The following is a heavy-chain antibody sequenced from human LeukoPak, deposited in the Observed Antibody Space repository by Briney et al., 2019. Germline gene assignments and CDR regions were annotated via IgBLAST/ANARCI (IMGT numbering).Heavy chain of an antibody. Sequence: GGSLRLSCAASGFTFSSYWMSWVRQAPGKGLEWVANIKQDGSEKYYVDSVKGRFTISRDNAKNSLYLQMNSLRAEDTAVYYCAKDLEEMATTYYYYYGMDVWGQGTTVTVSS. CDR1: GFTFSSYW. CDR2: IKQDGSEK. CDR3: AKDLEEMATTYYYYYGMDV. V-gene: IGHV3-7*01. D-gene: IGHD5-24*01. J-gene: IGHJ6*02.